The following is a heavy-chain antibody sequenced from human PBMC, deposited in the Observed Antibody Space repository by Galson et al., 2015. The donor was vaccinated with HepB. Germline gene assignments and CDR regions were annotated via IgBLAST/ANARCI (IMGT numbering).Heavy chain of an antibody. CDR2: ISYDGSNK. Sequence: SLRLSCAASGFTFSSYAMHWVRQAPGKGLEWVAVISYDGSNKYYADSVKGRFTISRDNSKNTLYLQMNSLRAEDTAVYYCAKDRIAAAGKYYYYGMDVWGQGTTVTVSS. CDR1: GFTFSSYA. J-gene: IGHJ6*02. CDR3: AKDRIAAAGKYYYYGMDV. D-gene: IGHD6-13*01. V-gene: IGHV3-30*04.